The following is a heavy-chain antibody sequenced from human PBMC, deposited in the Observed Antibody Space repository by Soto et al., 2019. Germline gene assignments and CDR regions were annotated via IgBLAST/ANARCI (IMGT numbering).Heavy chain of an antibody. CDR1: GGSISSGSYY. J-gene: IGHJ4*02. CDR2: MYYSGST. D-gene: IGHD1-7*01. CDR3: AARKNAGTEDY. V-gene: IGHV4-39*01. Sequence: TSETLSLTCTVSGGSISSGSYYWGWIRQPPGKGLEWIGNMYYSGSTYYNPSLKSRVTISIDTSKNQFSLKLSSVTAADTAVYYCAARKNAGTEDYWGQGTLVTVSS.